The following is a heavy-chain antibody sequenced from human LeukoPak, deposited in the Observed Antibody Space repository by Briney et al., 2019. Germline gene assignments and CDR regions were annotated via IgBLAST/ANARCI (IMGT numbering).Heavy chain of an antibody. CDR3: ARVSLLWFGEFPNPDFDY. D-gene: IGHD3-10*01. CDR1: GYTFTSYA. V-gene: IGHV1-3*01. CDR2: INAGNGNT. Sequence: GASVKVSCKASGYTFTSYAMHWVRQAPGQRLEWMGWINAGNGNTKYSQKFQGRVTITRDTSASTACMELSSLRSEDTAVYYCARVSLLWFGEFPNPDFDYWGQGTLVTVSS. J-gene: IGHJ4*02.